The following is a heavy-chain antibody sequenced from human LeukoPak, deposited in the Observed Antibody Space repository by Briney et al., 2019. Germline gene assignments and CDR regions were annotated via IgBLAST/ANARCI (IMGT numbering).Heavy chain of an antibody. CDR1: GITVSSNY. V-gene: IGHV3-66*01. CDR2: IYSDDNT. J-gene: IGHJ4*02. D-gene: IGHD3-16*01. CDR3: ARGAKMITFGR. Sequence: GGSLRLSCAASGITVSSNYMSWVRQAPGKGLEWVSVIYSDDNTYYADSVKGRFTISRDNSKNTLYLQMSSLRAEDTAVYYCARGAKMITFGRGGQGTLVTVSS.